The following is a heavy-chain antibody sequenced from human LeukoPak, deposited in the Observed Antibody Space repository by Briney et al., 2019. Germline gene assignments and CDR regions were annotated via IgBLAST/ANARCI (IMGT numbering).Heavy chain of an antibody. V-gene: IGHV5-51*01. CDR2: IFPGDSDT. D-gene: IGHD2-21*01. J-gene: IGHJ3*02. CDR3: ARHEAAINAFDI. Sequence: GASLQICSKASGYSISSYWIGWVRQMPGKGLEWMGIIFPGDSDTRYSPSFQGQVTISADKSISTAYLQWRSLKASDTAMYYCARHEAAINAFDIWGQGTMVTVSS. CDR1: GYSISSYW.